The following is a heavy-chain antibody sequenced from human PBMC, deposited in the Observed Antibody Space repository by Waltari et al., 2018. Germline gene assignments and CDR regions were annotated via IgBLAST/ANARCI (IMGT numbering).Heavy chain of an antibody. CDR1: GFSVTNAW. Sequence: DVQLVESGGGLVKPGGSLRLSCAVSGFSVTNAWMGGVRQAPGKGLVWVGRIKSRTDGGTTDYATPVKGRFSISRDESQNTLYLQMNSLKTEDTAFYHCTTDRGIGPRPLFDSWGQGTLVTVSS. J-gene: IGHJ4*02. D-gene: IGHD6-6*01. V-gene: IGHV3-15*01. CDR2: IKSRTDGGTT. CDR3: TTDRGIGPRPLFDS.